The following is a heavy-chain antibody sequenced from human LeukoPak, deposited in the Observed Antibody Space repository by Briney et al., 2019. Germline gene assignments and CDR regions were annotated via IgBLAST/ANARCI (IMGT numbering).Heavy chain of an antibody. CDR1: GGTFSRYA. CDR3: ARGNWDSSGWYYDY. CDR2: IIAIFVTA. D-gene: IGHD6-19*01. Sequence: KVSSKASGGTFSRYAISWVRQAPGHGLEWMGRIIAIFVTANYAQKFQGRVTITTDESTKTAYMERSSLRSEDTAVYYCARGNWDSSGWYYDYWRQGGQVSVCS. J-gene: IGHJ4*02. V-gene: IGHV1-69*05.